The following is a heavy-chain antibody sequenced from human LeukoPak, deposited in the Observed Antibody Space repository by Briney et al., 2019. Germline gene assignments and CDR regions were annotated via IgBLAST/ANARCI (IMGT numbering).Heavy chain of an antibody. D-gene: IGHD4-23*01. Sequence: GGSLRLSCAASGFTFSSSAMSWVRQAPGKGLEWVAVISYDGSNKYYADSVKGRFTISRDNSKNTLYLQMNSLRAEDTAVYYCARDDYGGNLQDAFDIWGQGTMVTVSS. V-gene: IGHV3-30*03. CDR3: ARDDYGGNLQDAFDI. CDR1: GFTFSSSA. J-gene: IGHJ3*02. CDR2: ISYDGSNK.